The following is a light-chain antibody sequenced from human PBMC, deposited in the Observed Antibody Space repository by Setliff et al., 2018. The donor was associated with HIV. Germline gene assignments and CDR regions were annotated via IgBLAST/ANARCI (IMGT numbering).Light chain of an antibody. V-gene: IGLV2-11*01. CDR1: SSDVGGYNY. Sequence: QSVLTQPRSVSGSPGQSVTISCTGTSSDVGGYNYVSWYQQHPGKAPKLMIHDVSKRPSGVPDRFSGSKSGNTASLTISGLQAEDEADYYCCSYAGSYTYVVGTGTKVTVL. CDR2: DVS. CDR3: CSYAGSYTYV. J-gene: IGLJ1*01.